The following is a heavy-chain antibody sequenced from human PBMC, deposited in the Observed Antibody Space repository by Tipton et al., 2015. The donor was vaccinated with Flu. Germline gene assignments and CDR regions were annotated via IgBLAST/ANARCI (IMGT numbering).Heavy chain of an antibody. CDR3: ARLAYGSGTYFFDY. J-gene: IGHJ4*02. Sequence: TLSLTCTVSGGSISAYSWSWIRQPPGNALEWIGYIFYSGSTDYNPSLKSRVTILVDTPKNQFSLKLSSLTAADSAVYFCARLAYGSGTYFFDYWGQGTLVTVSS. CDR2: IFYSGST. CDR1: GGSISAYS. D-gene: IGHD3-10*01. V-gene: IGHV4-59*08.